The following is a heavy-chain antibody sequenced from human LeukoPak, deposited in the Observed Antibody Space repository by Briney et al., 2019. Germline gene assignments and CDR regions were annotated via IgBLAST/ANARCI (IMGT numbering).Heavy chain of an antibody. CDR2: ISFDGGHR. D-gene: IGHD6-13*01. CDR3: ARPRTIAAARIFGAFDY. CDR1: GFTFSSYS. V-gene: IGHV3-30-3*01. J-gene: IGHJ4*02. Sequence: GGSLRLSCEASGFTFSSYSMHWVRPAPGKGREWVAVISFDGGHRYYADSVKGRFTISRDNSKNTLYLQMNSLRPEDTALYYRARPRTIAAARIFGAFDYWGQGTLVTVSS.